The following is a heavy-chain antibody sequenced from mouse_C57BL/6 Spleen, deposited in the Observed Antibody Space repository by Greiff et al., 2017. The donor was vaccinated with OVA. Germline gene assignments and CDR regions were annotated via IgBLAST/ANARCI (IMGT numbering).Heavy chain of an antibody. CDR1: GYTFTDYN. CDR2: INPNNGGT. D-gene: IGHD1-1*01. Sequence: EVQLQQSGPELVKPGASVKMSCKASGYTFTDYNMHWVKQSHGKSLEWIGYINPNNGGTSYNQKFKGKATLTVNKSSSTAYMELRSLTSEDSAVYYCASGSGDWGHYYGSSYAMDYWGQGTSVTVSS. CDR3: ASGSGDWGHYYGSSYAMDY. V-gene: IGHV1-22*01. J-gene: IGHJ4*01.